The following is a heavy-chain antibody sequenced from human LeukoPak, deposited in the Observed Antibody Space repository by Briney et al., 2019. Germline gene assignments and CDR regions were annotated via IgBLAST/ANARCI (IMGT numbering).Heavy chain of an antibody. J-gene: IGHJ6*02. V-gene: IGHV3-21*06. Sequence: GGSLRLSCAASGFTFSNAWMSWVRQAPGKGLEWVSSISSSGKYVYYGDSVKGRFTLSRDDAKNELYLQMNSLRAEDTALYYCARDRYDSSVGGMDVWGQGTTVTVSS. D-gene: IGHD6-6*01. CDR1: GFTFSNAW. CDR3: ARDRYDSSVGGMDV. CDR2: ISSSGKYV.